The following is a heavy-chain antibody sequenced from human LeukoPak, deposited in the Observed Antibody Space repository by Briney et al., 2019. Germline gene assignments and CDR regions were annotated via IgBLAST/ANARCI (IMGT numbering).Heavy chain of an antibody. CDR3: ARFLAARPSDY. D-gene: IGHD6-6*01. CDR2: ISSSSSYI. V-gene: IGHV3-21*01. Sequence: GGSLRLSCAASGFTFSSYSMNWVRQAPGKGLEWVSSISSSSSYIYCADSVKGRFTISRDNAKNSLYLQMNSLRAEDTAVYYCARFLAARPSDYWGQGTLVTVSS. J-gene: IGHJ4*02. CDR1: GFTFSSYS.